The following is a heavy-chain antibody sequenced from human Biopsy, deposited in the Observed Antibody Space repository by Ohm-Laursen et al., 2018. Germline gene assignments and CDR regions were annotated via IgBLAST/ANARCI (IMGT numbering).Heavy chain of an antibody. J-gene: IGHJ6*02. Sequence: LDTLSLTCPVYGESFNGYYWSWIRQTPGKGLEWIGEINHSGRTNYNPSLKSRVTISVDTSKNQFSLKVRSVTAADTAVYYCVRGVDYYDPYHYYALDVWGQGTTVTVSS. D-gene: IGHD3-22*01. CDR1: GESFNGYY. CDR3: VRGVDYYDPYHYYALDV. V-gene: IGHV4-34*01. CDR2: INHSGRT.